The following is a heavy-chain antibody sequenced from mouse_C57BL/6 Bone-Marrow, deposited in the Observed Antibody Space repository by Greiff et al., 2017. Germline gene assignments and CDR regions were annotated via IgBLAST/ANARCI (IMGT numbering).Heavy chain of an antibody. V-gene: IGHV14-4*01. CDR1: GFNIKDDY. Sequence: DVKLVESGAELVRPGASVKLSCTASGFNIKDDYMHWVKQRPEQGLEWIGWIDPENGDTEYASKFQGKATITADTSSNTAYLQLSSLTSEDTAVYYCTTVVATSHWYFDVWGTGTTVTVSS. D-gene: IGHD1-1*01. J-gene: IGHJ1*03. CDR3: TTVVATSHWYFDV. CDR2: IDPENGDT.